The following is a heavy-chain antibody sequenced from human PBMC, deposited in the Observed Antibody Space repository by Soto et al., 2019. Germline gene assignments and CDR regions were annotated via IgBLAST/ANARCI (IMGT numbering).Heavy chain of an antibody. CDR3: ARDSGGAGTTSYYFDS. D-gene: IGHD1-7*01. Sequence: ASVKVSCKASGYTFTGYYMHWVRQAPGQGLEWMGWINPNSGGTNYAQKFQGRVTMTRDTSISTAYMELSRLRSDDTAVYYCARDSGGAGTTSYYFDSWGQGTLVTVSS. V-gene: IGHV1-2*02. CDR1: GYTFTGYY. J-gene: IGHJ4*02. CDR2: INPNSGGT.